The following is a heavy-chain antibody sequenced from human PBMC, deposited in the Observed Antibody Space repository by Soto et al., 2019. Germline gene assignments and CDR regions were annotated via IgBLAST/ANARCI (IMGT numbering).Heavy chain of an antibody. D-gene: IGHD3-22*01. CDR1: GFTFSSYW. CDR3: ARALTYYYDIDY. Sequence: GSLRLSCAASGFTFSSYWMHWVRQAPGKGLVWVSRINSDGSRTTYADSVKGRFTISGDNAKNMLHLQMNSLRAEDTAVYYCARALTYYYDIDYWGQGTLVTVSS. J-gene: IGHJ4*02. V-gene: IGHV3-74*01. CDR2: INSDGSRT.